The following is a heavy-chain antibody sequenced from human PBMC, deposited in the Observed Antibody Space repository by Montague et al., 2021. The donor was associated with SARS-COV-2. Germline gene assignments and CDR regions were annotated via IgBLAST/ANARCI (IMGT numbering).Heavy chain of an antibody. CDR3: ARVFPRWLQFDPYFDY. V-gene: IGHV4-34*01. CDR2: INHSGST. J-gene: IGHJ4*02. CDR1: GGSFSGYY. Sequence: SETLSLTCAVYGGSFSGYYWSWIRQPQGKGLEWIGEINHSGSTNYNPSLKSRVTISVETSKNQFSLKLSSVTAADTAVYYCARVFPRWLQFDPYFDYWGQGTLVTVSS. D-gene: IGHD5-24*01.